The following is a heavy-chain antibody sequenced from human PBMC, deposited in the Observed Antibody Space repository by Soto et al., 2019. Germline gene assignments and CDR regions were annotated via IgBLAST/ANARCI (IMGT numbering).Heavy chain of an antibody. J-gene: IGHJ6*02. CDR2: TYYRSKWIH. D-gene: IGHD3-16*01. V-gene: IGHV6-1*01. CDR3: AGVVWFRGMDV. Sequence: SQTLSLTSDISGDSVSSSSAACNLIRQSPSRGLEWLGRTYYRSKWIHEYTVSMESRITINPDTSKNQFSLHIYSVTPEDTAVYYCAGVVWFRGMDVWGQGTPVTVSS. CDR1: GDSVSSSSAA.